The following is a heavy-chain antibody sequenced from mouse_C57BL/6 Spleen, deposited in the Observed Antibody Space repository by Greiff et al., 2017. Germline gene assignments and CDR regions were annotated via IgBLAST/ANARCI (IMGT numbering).Heavy chain of an antibody. V-gene: IGHV5-17*01. D-gene: IGHD2-4*01. J-gene: IGHJ1*03. Sequence: EVKLMEPGGGLVKPGGSLKLSLQASGSTFSDYGLHWVRQGPGKGLEWVAYISGGGSTFSYADTVKGRFTFSRDKAKNTLFLQMTSLRSEDTALYYCARPGYDYDRRYFDVWGTGTTVTVSS. CDR2: ISGGGSTF. CDR3: ARPGYDYDRRYFDV. CDR1: GSTFSDYG.